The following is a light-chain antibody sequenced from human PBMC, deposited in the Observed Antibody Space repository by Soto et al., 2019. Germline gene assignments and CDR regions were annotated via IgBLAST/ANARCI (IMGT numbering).Light chain of an antibody. Sequence: DIQMTQSPSSLSASIGDRVTITCRASQSISSYLNWYHQKPGKAPNLLIYGSYTLQSGVPSRFRGSGSGTDFTLTITNLQAEDFGTYFCQESYLTPTITFAQGTRLAI. CDR1: QSISSY. CDR3: QESYLTPTIT. J-gene: IGKJ5*01. V-gene: IGKV1-39*01. CDR2: GSY.